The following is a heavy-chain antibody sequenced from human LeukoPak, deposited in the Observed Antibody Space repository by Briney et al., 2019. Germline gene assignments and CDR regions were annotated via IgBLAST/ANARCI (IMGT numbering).Heavy chain of an antibody. CDR1: GGSFSTYY. V-gene: IGHV4-59*01. J-gene: IGHJ4*02. D-gene: IGHD3-16*01. Sequence: PSETLSLTCTVSGGSFSTYYWSWIRQPPGKGLEWIGYIYYSGSTNYNPSLKSRVAISVDTSKNQFPLNLSSVTAADTAVYYCARVITVRGVIFDYWGQGTLVTVSS. CDR2: IYYSGST. CDR3: ARVITVRGVIFDY.